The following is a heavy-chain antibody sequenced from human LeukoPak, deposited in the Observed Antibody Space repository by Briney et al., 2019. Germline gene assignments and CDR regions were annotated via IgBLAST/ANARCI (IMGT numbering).Heavy chain of an antibody. D-gene: IGHD3-10*01. CDR2: IYYSGST. Sequence: PSETLSLTCTVSGGSISSTSHYWGWIRQPPGKGLEWIGSIYYSGSTYYNPSLKSRVTISVDTSKNQFSLKLSSVTAADTAVYYCARLGYYGSGSLVDYFDYWGQGTRVTVSS. CDR3: ARLGYYGSGSLVDYFDY. V-gene: IGHV4-39*01. J-gene: IGHJ4*02. CDR1: GGSISSTSHY.